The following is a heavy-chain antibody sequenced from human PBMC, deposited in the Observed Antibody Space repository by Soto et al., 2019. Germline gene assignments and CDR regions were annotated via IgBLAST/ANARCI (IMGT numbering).Heavy chain of an antibody. CDR3: ARRARPDFYYMAV. J-gene: IGHJ6*03. D-gene: IGHD6-6*01. V-gene: IGHV3-64*01. Sequence: EVQLAESGGGLAQPGGSLRLSCAASGFTLSGYAMDWVRQAPGKGLEYVSGISSNGVGTYYANSVQGRFTISRDNSKNTVYLQMGSLRPEDMAVYYCARRARPDFYYMAVCGKGTTVTVSS. CDR2: ISSNGVGT. CDR1: GFTLSGYA.